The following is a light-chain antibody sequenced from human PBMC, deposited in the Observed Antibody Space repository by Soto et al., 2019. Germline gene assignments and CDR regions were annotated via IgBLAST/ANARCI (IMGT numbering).Light chain of an antibody. Sequence: DIQKAQSPSFVSAYIGDRVTITCRASQNIRFWLAWYQQKPGKAPKSLIRGASSLQPGVPSRFSGSGSGTDFTLTITSLQPEDFATYYCQQSHSFPLTFGGGTKVDI. V-gene: IGKV1D-12*01. CDR1: QNIRFW. CDR3: QQSHSFPLT. CDR2: GAS. J-gene: IGKJ4*01.